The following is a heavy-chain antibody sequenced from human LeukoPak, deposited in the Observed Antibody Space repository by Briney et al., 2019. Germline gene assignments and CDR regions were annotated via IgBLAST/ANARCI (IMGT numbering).Heavy chain of an antibody. CDR1: GFTFSGSA. Sequence: PGGSLRLSCAASGFTFSGSAMNWVRQAPGKGLEWVGRIRSKVNSYATAYAASVKGRFTISRDDSKNTAYLQMNSLKTEDTAVYYCTKQEDSSAWLGLRSDKSRGMDVWGQGTTVTVSS. CDR2: IRSKVNSYAT. D-gene: IGHD6-19*01. CDR3: TKQEDSSAWLGLRSDKSRGMDV. V-gene: IGHV3-73*01. J-gene: IGHJ6*02.